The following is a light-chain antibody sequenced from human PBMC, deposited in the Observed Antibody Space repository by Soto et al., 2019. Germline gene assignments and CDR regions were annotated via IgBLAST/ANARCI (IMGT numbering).Light chain of an antibody. CDR2: DVS. CDR1: ISDIGGYNY. V-gene: IGLV2-11*01. J-gene: IGLJ1*01. Sequence: QSALTQPPSVSGSPGQSVTISCTGPISDIGGYNYVSWYQQLPGKAPKLMIYDVSKRPSGVPDRFSGSNSGNTASLTISGLQAEDEADYYCCSYAGTTHVFGTGTKLTVL. CDR3: CSYAGTTHV.